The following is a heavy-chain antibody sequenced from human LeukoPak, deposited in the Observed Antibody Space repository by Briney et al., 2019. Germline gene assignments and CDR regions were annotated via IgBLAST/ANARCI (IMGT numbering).Heavy chain of an antibody. Sequence: SETLSLTCIVSGGSISSGGHYWGWIRQPPGKGREWIGSIYYSGSTYYNPSLNSRVTMFIDMSKNHFSLKMSSVTATDTAVYYCARLACGGGSCPAEFDYWGQGTLVTVSS. CDR1: GGSISSGGHY. D-gene: IGHD2-15*01. J-gene: IGHJ4*02. CDR3: ARLACGGGSCPAEFDY. CDR2: IYYSGST. V-gene: IGHV4-39*02.